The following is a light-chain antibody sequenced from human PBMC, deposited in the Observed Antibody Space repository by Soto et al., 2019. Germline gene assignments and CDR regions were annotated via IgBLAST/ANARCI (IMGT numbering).Light chain of an antibody. CDR1: QSLLHSNGYNY. Sequence: DIVMTQSPLSLPVTPGEPASISCRSSQSLLHSNGYNYLDWYLQKPGQSPQLLIYLGSNRSSGVPDRFSGSGSGTDFTLKISRVEAEDVGVYYCMQALQTPLTFVGVTKVEIK. CDR2: LGS. V-gene: IGKV2-28*01. CDR3: MQALQTPLT. J-gene: IGKJ4*01.